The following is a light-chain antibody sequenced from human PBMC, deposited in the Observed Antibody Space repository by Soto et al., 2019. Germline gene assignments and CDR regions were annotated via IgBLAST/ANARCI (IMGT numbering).Light chain of an antibody. CDR2: EVS. Sequence: DIVMTQTPSSLSVTPGQPASISCKSSQSLLYNNEKTFLYWYVQKAGQPPQLLIYEVSNRFSGVPDRFSGSGSGTDFKLKISRVEAEDVGVYYCMQSIQLPLTFGGGTKVEIK. CDR1: QSLLYNNEKTF. CDR3: MQSIQLPLT. J-gene: IGKJ4*01. V-gene: IGKV2D-29*01.